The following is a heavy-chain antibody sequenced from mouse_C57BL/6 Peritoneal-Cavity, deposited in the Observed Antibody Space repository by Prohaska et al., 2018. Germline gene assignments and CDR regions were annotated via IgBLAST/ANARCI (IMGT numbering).Heavy chain of an antibody. J-gene: IGHJ2*01. CDR3: GRGELFDY. V-gene: IGHV1-11*01. CDR2: IYPVSGET. Sequence: PVQGLEWIFRIYPVSGETNYNQKFMGKVTFSVDRSSSTVYMVLNSLTFEDPAGYYCGRGELFDYWGQGTTLTVSS.